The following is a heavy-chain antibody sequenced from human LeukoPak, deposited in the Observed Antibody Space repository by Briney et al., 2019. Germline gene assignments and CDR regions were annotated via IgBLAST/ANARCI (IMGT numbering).Heavy chain of an antibody. Sequence: GASVKVSCKSSGYTFISYAMHWVRQAPGQRLEWMGWMNAGNGNTKYSQKFQGRVSITRDTSARTAYMELSSLKSEDMAVYYCAREGSMVRGVGIFGFDYWGQGTLVTVSS. D-gene: IGHD3-10*01. V-gene: IGHV1-3*03. CDR2: MNAGNGNT. J-gene: IGHJ4*02. CDR3: AREGSMVRGVGIFGFDY. CDR1: GYTFISYA.